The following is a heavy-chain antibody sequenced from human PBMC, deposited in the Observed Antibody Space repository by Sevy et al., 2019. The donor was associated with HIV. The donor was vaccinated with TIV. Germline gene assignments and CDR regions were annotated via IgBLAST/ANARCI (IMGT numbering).Heavy chain of an antibody. CDR3: ARGGGNGWYYFDY. D-gene: IGHD6-19*01. J-gene: IGHJ4*02. CDR1: GGIFKTYG. CDR2: IIPILGTT. V-gene: IGHV1-69*13. Sequence: ASVKVSCKASGGIFKTYGFSWVRQAPGQGPEWVGGIIPILGTTNYAQEFQDRVTISADEYTKTVHMELRNLRSEDTGVYYCARGGGNGWYYFDYWGQETLVTVSS.